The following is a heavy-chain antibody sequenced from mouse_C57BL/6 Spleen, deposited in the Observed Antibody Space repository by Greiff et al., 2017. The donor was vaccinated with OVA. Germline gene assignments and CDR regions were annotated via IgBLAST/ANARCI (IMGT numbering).Heavy chain of an antibody. CDR1: GYAFSSYW. D-gene: IGHD1-1*01. CDR3: TRVTTVPHFDY. CDR2: IYPGDGDT. Sequence: QVQLQQSGAELVKPGASVKISCKASGYAFSSYWMNWVKQRPGKGLEWIGQIYPGDGDTNYNGKFKGKAILTADKSSSTAYMELRSLTSEDSAVYYCTRVTTVPHFDYWGQGTTLTVSS. J-gene: IGHJ2*01. V-gene: IGHV1-80*01.